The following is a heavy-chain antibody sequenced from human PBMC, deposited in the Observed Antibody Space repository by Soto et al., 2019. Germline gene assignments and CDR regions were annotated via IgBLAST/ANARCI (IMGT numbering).Heavy chain of an antibody. Sequence: PGESLKISCKGSGYRFSSHWIGWVRQMPGKGLEWMGIMYPGDSDTRYSPSFQGQVTISADKSISTAYLQWSSLKASDTAMYYCARTIAVAGPEDYWGQGTLVTVSS. V-gene: IGHV5-51*01. J-gene: IGHJ4*02. CDR3: ARTIAVAGPEDY. D-gene: IGHD6-19*01. CDR1: GYRFSSHW. CDR2: MYPGDSDT.